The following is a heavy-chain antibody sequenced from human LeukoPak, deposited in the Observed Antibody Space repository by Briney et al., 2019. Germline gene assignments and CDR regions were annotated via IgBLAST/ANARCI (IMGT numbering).Heavy chain of an antibody. J-gene: IGHJ4*02. D-gene: IGHD3-10*01. CDR2: IIPSDGST. Sequence: ASVKGSCKASGYSFTRYFIHWVRQAPGQGLEWMGIIIPSDGSTSYAQKSQGRVTMTRDTSTSTVYMELSSLRSEDTAVYYCARGKVVTIVRGVIITYFDYWGQGTLVTVSS. CDR1: GYSFTRYF. CDR3: ARGKVVTIVRGVIITYFDY. V-gene: IGHV1-46*01.